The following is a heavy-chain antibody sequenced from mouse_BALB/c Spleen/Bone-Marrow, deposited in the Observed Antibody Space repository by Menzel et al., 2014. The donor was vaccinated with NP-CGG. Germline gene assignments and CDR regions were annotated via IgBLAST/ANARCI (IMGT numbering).Heavy chain of an antibody. V-gene: IGHV14-3*02. J-gene: IGHJ3*01. CDR3: APYYYGRWFTY. CDR2: IDPANGNT. Sequence: VQLQQSGAELVKPGASVKLSFTASGFNIKDPYMHWVKQRPEQGLEWIGRIDPANGNTKYDPKFQGKATITADTSSNTAYLQLSSLTSEDTAVYYCAPYYYGRWFTYWGQGTLVTVSA. D-gene: IGHD1-1*01. CDR1: GFNIKDPY.